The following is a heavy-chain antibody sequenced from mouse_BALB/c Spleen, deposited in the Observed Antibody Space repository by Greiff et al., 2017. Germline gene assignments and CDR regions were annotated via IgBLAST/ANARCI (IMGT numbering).Heavy chain of an antibody. CDR2: IWAGGST. V-gene: IGHV2-9*02. CDR1: GFSLTSYG. D-gene: IGHD1-1*01. Sequence: QVTLKVSGPGLVAPSQSLSITCTVSGFSLTSYGVHWVRQPPGKGLEWLGVIWAGGSTNYNSALMSRLSISKDNSKSQVFLKMNSLQTDDTAMYYCARDVLFGSSPFAYWGQGTLVTVSA. CDR3: ARDVLFGSSPFAY. J-gene: IGHJ3*01.